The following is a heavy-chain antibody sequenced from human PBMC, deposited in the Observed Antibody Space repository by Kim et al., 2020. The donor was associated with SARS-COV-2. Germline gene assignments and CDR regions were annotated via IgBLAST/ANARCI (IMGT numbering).Heavy chain of an antibody. Sequence: SETLSLTCTVSGGSISSCSYYWGWIRQPPGKGLEWIGSIYYSGSTYYNPSLKSRVTISVDTSKNQFTLKLSSVTAADTAVYYCARQGESSGYYYNVHSYWGQGTLVTVSS. J-gene: IGHJ4*02. V-gene: IGHV4-39*01. CDR2: IYYSGST. CDR3: ARQGESSGYYYNVHSY. D-gene: IGHD3-22*01. CDR1: GGSISSCSYY.